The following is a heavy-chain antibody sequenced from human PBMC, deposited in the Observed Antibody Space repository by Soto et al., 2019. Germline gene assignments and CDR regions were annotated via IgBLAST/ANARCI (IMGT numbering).Heavy chain of an antibody. CDR1: GGTFSSYA. J-gene: IGHJ6*02. CDR2: IIPIFGTA. V-gene: IGHV1-69*12. Sequence: QVQLVQSGAEVKKPGSSVKVSCKASGGTFSSYAISWVRQAPGQGLEWMGGIIPIFGTANYAQKFQGRVTITADESTSPAYMELSSLRSEDTAVYYCARARSIVLVPAAGRGMDVWGQGTTVTVSS. D-gene: IGHD2-2*01. CDR3: ARARSIVLVPAAGRGMDV.